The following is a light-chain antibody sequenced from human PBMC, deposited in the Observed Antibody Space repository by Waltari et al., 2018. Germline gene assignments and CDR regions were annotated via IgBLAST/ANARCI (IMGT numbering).Light chain of an antibody. CDR2: GAS. CDR3: HHYGSSPFT. Sequence: IVLTQSPGTLSLSPGEKVTLPCRASQSVGLNYLVWYQQHPGQAPRLLIYGASSRATGIPDRFSGSESGTDFTLSISGVEPEDFAVYYCHHYGSSPFTFGQGTKLEI. J-gene: IGKJ2*01. CDR1: QSVGLNY. V-gene: IGKV3-20*01.